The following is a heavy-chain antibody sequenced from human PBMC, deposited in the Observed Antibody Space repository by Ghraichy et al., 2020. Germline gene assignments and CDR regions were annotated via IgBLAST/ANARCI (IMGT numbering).Heavy chain of an antibody. CDR1: GFTFSRHG. J-gene: IGHJ6*03. V-gene: IGHV3-30*02. D-gene: IGHD1-26*01. CDR2: IRYDGTKE. Sequence: GGSLRLSCAASGFTFSRHGMYWVRQAPGKGLEWLTFIRYDGTKEYYADSVKGRFTISRDNSRNTLYLQMNSLRPEDTAVYFCAKNSAHYDDYYYYFMDVWCNGTADNVSS. CDR3: AKNSAHYDDYYYYFMDV.